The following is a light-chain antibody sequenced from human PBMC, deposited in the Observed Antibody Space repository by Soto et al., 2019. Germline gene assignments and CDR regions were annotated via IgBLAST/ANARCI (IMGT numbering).Light chain of an antibody. V-gene: IGLV2-14*01. J-gene: IGLJ1*01. CDR2: DVS. CDR3: SSYTTSVTYV. Sequence: QSALTQPASVSGSPGQSITISCTGTSSDVGAYNSVSWYQQHPGKAPKLIIYDVSTRPSGISDRFSGSKSGNTASLTISGLQAEDESDYYCSSYTTSVTYVFGTGTKVTGL. CDR1: SSDVGAYNS.